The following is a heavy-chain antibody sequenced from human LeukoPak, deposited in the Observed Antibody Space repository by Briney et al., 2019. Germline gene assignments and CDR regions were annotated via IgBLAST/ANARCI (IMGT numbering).Heavy chain of an antibody. CDR3: AKGPNYYDSSGYYFDY. CDR1: GFTFHDYT. D-gene: IGHD3-22*01. V-gene: IGHV3-9*01. J-gene: IGHJ4*02. CDR2: IRWNSGSI. Sequence: GGSLRLSCAAYGFTFHDYTMHWVRQAPGRGLEWVSGIRWNSGSIAYADSVKGRFAISRDNAKNSLYLQMNSLRAEDTALYYCAKGPNYYDSSGYYFDYWGQGTLVTVSS.